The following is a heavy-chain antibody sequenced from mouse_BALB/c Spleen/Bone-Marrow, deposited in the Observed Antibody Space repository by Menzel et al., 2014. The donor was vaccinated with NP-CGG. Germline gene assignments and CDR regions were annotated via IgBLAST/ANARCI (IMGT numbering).Heavy chain of an antibody. J-gene: IGHJ3*01. Sequence: EVKLMESGGGLVQPGGSLKLSCAASGFTFSNYGMSWVRQTPDKRLEMIATINVNGDTTYHPDSVKGRFTISRDNVKNPLYLQMSSLKSEDTAMYYCARGYDYSSWFAYWGQGTLVTVSA. V-gene: IGHV5-6-3*01. CDR2: INVNGDTT. D-gene: IGHD2-4*01. CDR1: GFTFSNYG. CDR3: ARGYDYSSWFAY.